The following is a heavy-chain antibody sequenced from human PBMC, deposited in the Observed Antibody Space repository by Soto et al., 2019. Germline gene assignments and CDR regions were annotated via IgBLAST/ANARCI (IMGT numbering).Heavy chain of an antibody. D-gene: IGHD3-16*01. Sequence: EVQLVESGGGLVQPGGSLRLSCTASGFTFSSHDMHWVRQVTGKGLEWVSGIDSAGDAKYPASVKGRFTISRENAKNSLHLQMSSLRAGEKAVYYCARGGIEGVTWNWFDTWGQGTLVTVSS. CDR1: GFTFSSHD. J-gene: IGHJ5*02. CDR3: ARGGIEGVTWNWFDT. V-gene: IGHV3-13*01. CDR2: IDSAGDA.